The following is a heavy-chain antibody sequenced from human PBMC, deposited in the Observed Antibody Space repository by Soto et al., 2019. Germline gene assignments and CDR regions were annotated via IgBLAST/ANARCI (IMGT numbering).Heavy chain of an antibody. J-gene: IGHJ2*01. Sequence: QVQLQESGPGLVKPSETLSLTCTVSGGSISSYYWSWIRQPPGKGLEWIGYIYYSGSTNYNPSLRSRVTIPVDTSKNQFSLKLSSVTAADTAVYYCARHDDPRKGEPEDVSPAYWYFDLWGRGTLVTVSS. V-gene: IGHV4-59*08. CDR2: IYYSGST. CDR1: GGSISSYY. D-gene: IGHD3-16*01. CDR3: ARHDDPRKGEPEDVSPAYWYFDL.